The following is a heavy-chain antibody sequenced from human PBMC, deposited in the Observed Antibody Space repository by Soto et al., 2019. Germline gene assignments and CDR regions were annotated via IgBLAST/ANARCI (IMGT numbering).Heavy chain of an antibody. CDR2: IYYSGST. Sequence: QVQLQESGPGLVKPSQTLSLTCTVSGGSISSGGYYWSWIRQHPGKGLEWIGYIYYSGSTYYNPSLNSRVYLTIETSKDEFSLKLSFVTAADTAVYYCARDRGITMVRGVRFALDIWGQGTMVTVSS. D-gene: IGHD3-10*01. CDR3: ARDRGITMVRGVRFALDI. CDR1: GGSISSGGYY. V-gene: IGHV4-31*03. J-gene: IGHJ3*02.